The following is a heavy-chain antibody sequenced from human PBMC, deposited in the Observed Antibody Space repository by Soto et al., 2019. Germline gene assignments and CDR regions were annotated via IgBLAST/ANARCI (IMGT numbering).Heavy chain of an antibody. CDR1: GGSISSSSYY. D-gene: IGHD3-22*01. V-gene: IGHV4-39*01. CDR3: ARLDAMIRLIDY. J-gene: IGHJ4*02. Sequence: QLQLQESGPGLVKPSETLSLTCTVSGGSISSSSYYWGWIRQPPGKGLEWIGSIYYSGSTYYNPSLKSRVTISVDTSKNQFSLKLSSVTAADTAVYYCARLDAMIRLIDYWGQGTLVTVSS. CDR2: IYYSGST.